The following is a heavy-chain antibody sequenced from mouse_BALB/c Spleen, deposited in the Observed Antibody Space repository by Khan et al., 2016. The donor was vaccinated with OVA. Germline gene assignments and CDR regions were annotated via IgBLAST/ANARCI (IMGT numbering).Heavy chain of an antibody. D-gene: IGHD2-2*01. CDR3: TRHGYVAWFTY. V-gene: IGHV1S135*01. CDR2: IDPFSGGT. J-gene: IGHJ3*01. CDR1: GYSFTSYY. Sequence: VQLKQSGPELMKPGAPVKISCKASGYSFTSYYIHWLMQSHGKSLEWIGYIDPFSGGTTYNQKFKGKATLTVDNSSSTAYIHLSNLTSEDSAVYYGTRHGYVAWFTYWGQGTLVTVSA.